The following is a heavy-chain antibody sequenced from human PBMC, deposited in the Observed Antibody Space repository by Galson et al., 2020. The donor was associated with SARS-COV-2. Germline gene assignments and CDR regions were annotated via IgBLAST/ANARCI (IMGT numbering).Heavy chain of an antibody. Sequence: KIGESLKISCTGSGYDFTTYSWISWVRQRPEKGLEWMGRIDASDSYTDYSLSFQGLVTISVDKSISTAYLQWSSLRASDTAMYYCARHRAAAGKFDYWVQGTLVTVSS. V-gene: IGHV5-10-1*01. J-gene: IGHJ4*02. CDR3: ARHRAAAGKFDY. D-gene: IGHD6-13*01. CDR2: IDASDSYT. CDR1: GYDFTTYSW.